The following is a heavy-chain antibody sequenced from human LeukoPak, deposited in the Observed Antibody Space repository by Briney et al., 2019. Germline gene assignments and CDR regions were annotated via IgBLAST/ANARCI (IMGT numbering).Heavy chain of an antibody. V-gene: IGHV5-51*01. Sequence: GESLKSSCTGFGYSFTTYWIGWVRQMPGKGLEWMGIIYSGDSDARYSTSLQGQVTISVDKSISTAYLQWSSLKPSDNAMYYCARQGRIVVVTTTHDAFDIWGQGTMVTVSS. CDR3: ARQGRIVVVTTTHDAFDI. CDR1: GYSFTTYW. J-gene: IGHJ3*02. CDR2: IYSGDSDA. D-gene: IGHD2-21*02.